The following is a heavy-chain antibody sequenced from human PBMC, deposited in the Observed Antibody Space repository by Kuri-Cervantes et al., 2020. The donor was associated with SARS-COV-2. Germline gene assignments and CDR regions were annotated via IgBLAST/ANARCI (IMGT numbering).Heavy chain of an antibody. D-gene: IGHD6-6*01. V-gene: IGHV4-30-4*01. CDR3: ARGPPSSIAARRVSFDY. Sequence: SETLSLTCTVSGGSFINTDHYWTWIRQPPGKGLEWIGHIYYSGGTFYNPSLQSRILMSIDTSKNQFSLKLSSVTAADTAVYYCARGPPSSIAARRVSFDYWGQGTLVTVSS. J-gene: IGHJ4*02. CDR2: IYYSGGT. CDR1: GGSFINTDHY.